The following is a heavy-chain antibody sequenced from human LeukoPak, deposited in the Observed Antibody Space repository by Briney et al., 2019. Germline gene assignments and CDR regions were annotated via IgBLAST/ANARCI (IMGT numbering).Heavy chain of an antibody. V-gene: IGHV4-59*01. CDR3: ASSRDTATDYYYYYYYMDV. CDR1: GGSISSYY. D-gene: IGHD5-18*01. Sequence: PSETLSLTCTVSGGSISSYYWSWIRQPPGKGLEWIGYIYYSGSTNYNPSLKSRVTISVDTSKNQFSLKLSSVTAADTAVYYCASSRDTATDYYYYYYYMDVWGKGTTVTVSS. J-gene: IGHJ6*03. CDR2: IYYSGST.